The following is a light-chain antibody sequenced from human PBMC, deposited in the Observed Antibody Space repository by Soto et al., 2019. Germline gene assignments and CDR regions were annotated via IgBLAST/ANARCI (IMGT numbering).Light chain of an antibody. CDR1: SSDVGSYNL. J-gene: IGLJ2*01. CDR2: EGT. Sequence: QSALTQPASVSGSPGQSITISCTGTSSDVGSYNLVSWYQQHPGKAPKLMIYEGTKRPSGVSNRFSGSKSGNKASLTISGLQEEDESDYYCCSYAGSSTYVVFGGGTKLTVL. CDR3: CSYAGSSTYVV. V-gene: IGLV2-23*01.